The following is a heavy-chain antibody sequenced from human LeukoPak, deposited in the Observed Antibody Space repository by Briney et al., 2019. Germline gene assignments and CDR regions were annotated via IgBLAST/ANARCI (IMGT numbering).Heavy chain of an antibody. CDR2: IGASDGGT. Sequence: PGGSLRLSCAAAGFDFSSTAMNWVRQAPGRGLEWVSVIGASDGGTYYADSVRGRFTISRDNSKNTLYLQMNSLRAEDTAVYYCANAVHSKAVALPFDYWGQGTLVTVSS. CDR3: ANAVHSKAVALPFDY. CDR1: GFDFSSTA. J-gene: IGHJ4*02. D-gene: IGHD6-19*01. V-gene: IGHV3-23*01.